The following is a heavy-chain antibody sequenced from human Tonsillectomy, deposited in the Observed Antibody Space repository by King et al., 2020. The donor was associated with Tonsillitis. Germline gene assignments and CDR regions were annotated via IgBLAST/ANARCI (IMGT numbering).Heavy chain of an antibody. D-gene: IGHD5-18*01. CDR2: ISGNGASK. CDR1: GLTFSSSA. Sequence: VQLVESGGGLVQPGGSLRLSCAASGLTFSSSAMSWVRQAPGKGLEWVSGISGNGASKYYADALKGRFTIARDHSKNTMFLQMNSLRVDDAAVYYCATHAGIQLWLRPDHWGQGTLVTVSS. CDR3: ATHAGIQLWLRPDH. V-gene: IGHV3-23*04. J-gene: IGHJ4*02.